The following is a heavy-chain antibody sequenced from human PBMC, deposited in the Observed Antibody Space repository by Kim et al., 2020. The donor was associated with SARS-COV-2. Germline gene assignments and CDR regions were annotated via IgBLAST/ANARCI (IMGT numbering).Heavy chain of an antibody. CDR1: GFTFSSYW. D-gene: IGHD2-2*01. V-gene: IGHV3-74*01. J-gene: IGHJ6*02. CDR2: INSDGSST. CDR3: ARELGKGLKEGDIVVVGGMDV. Sequence: GGSLRLSCAASGFTFSSYWMHWVRQAPGKGLVWVSRINSDGSSTSYADSVKGRFTISRDNAKNTLYLQMNSLRAEDTAVYYCARELGKGLKEGDIVVVGGMDVWGQGTTVTVSS.